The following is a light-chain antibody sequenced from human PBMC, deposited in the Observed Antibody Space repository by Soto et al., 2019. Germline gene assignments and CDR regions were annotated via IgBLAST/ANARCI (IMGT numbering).Light chain of an antibody. V-gene: IGLV3-1*01. CDR1: KLGDKY. CDR3: QAWDRNAVV. J-gene: IGLJ2*01. CDR2: QDN. Sequence: SYELTQPPSVSVSPGQTASITCSGDKLGDKYACWYQQKPGQSPVLVIYQDNKRPSGIPERFSGSKSGNTATLTISGPQAMDEADYYCQAWDRNAVVFGEGTKLTVL.